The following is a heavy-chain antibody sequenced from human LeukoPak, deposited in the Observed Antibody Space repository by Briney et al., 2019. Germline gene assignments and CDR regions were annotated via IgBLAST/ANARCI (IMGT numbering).Heavy chain of an antibody. D-gene: IGHD2-15*01. CDR1: RFTFSIFW. V-gene: IGHV3-7*01. Sequence: GGSLRLSCEASRFTFSIFWMSWVRQAPGKGLEWVANIKDDGSQKNYIDSVRGRFTISRDNAKASLFLQMNSLTSEDTVVYYCARRNAGTRWSFDSWGQGTLVTVSS. CDR2: IKDDGSQK. CDR3: ARRNAGTRWSFDS. J-gene: IGHJ4*02.